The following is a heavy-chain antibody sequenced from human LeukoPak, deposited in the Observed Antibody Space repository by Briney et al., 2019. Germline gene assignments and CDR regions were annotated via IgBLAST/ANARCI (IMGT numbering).Heavy chain of an antibody. CDR2: INHSGST. CDR3: ARRQQWLLLPNDY. Sequence: PSETLSLTCAVYGGSFSGYYWSWIRQPPGKGLEWIGEINHSGSTNYNLSLKSRVTISVDTSKNQFSLKLSSVTAADTAVYYCARRQQWLLLPNDYWGQGTLVTVSS. V-gene: IGHV4-34*01. D-gene: IGHD3-22*01. J-gene: IGHJ4*02. CDR1: GGSFSGYY.